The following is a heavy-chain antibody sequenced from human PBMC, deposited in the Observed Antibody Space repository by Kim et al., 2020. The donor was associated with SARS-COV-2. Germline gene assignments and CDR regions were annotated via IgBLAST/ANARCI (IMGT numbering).Heavy chain of an antibody. CDR2: IIPIFGTA. CDR1: GGTFSSYA. Sequence: SVKVSCKASGGTFSSYAISWVRQAPGQGLEWMGGIIPIFGTANYAQKFQGRVTITADESTSTAYMELSSLRSEDTAVYYCARTDYYGSGSSDFDYWGQGTLVTVSS. D-gene: IGHD3-10*01. CDR3: ARTDYYGSGSSDFDY. V-gene: IGHV1-69*13. J-gene: IGHJ4*02.